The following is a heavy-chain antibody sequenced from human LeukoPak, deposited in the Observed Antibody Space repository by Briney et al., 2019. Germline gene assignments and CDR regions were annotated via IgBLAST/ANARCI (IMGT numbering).Heavy chain of an antibody. V-gene: IGHV3-48*03. CDR1: GFSFSTYE. Sequence: GGSLRLSCAASGFSFSTYEMNWVRQAPGKGLEWISYISGVVNTTYYADSVKGRFTISRDNAKNSLYLQMNSLRADDTAVYYCAREEEWYASGTYYKGFDSWGQGTLVTVSS. CDR3: AREEEWYASGTYYKGFDS. CDR2: ISGVVNTT. J-gene: IGHJ4*02. D-gene: IGHD3-10*01.